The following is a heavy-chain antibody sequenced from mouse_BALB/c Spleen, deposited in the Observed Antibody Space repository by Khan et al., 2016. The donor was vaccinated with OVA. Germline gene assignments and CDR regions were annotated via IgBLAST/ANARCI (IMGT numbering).Heavy chain of an antibody. CDR1: GYTFTSYV. D-gene: IGHD1-1*01. J-gene: IGHJ2*01. Sequence: VQLKQSGPELVKPGASVKMSCKASGYTFTSYVMHWVKQKPGQGLEWIGYINFYNDGTKYNEKFKGKATLTSDKASSTAYMELSSLTSEDSAVYYCARIHYGSSLDNWGQGTTLTVSS. CDR2: INFYNDGT. CDR3: ARIHYGSSLDN. V-gene: IGHV1S136*01.